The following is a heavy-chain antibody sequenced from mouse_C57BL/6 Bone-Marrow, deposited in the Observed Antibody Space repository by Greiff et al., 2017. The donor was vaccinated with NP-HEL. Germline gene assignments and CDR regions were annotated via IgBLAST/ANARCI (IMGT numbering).Heavy chain of an antibody. V-gene: IGHV14-4*01. Sequence: VQLKQSGAELVRPGASVKLSCTASGFNIKDDYMHWVKQRPEQGLEWIGWIDPENGDTEYASKFQGKATITADTSSNTAYLQLSSLTSEDTAVYYCTAYPYYYGSSRRYFDVWGTGTTVTVSS. D-gene: IGHD1-1*01. CDR1: GFNIKDDY. J-gene: IGHJ1*03. CDR3: TAYPYYYGSSRRYFDV. CDR2: IDPENGDT.